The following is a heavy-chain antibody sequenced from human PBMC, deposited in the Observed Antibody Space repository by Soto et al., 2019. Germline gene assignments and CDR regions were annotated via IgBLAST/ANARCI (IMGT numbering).Heavy chain of an antibody. CDR2: ISGTYGTT. Sequence: GRSLRLSCGASGFTFSSYAMSWVRQAPGKGLEWVSGISGTYGTTYYADSVKGRFTISRDNSNNTVYLQMNSLRAEDTAVYSCAKETSRDYDYAKYYAMDVWGQGAKVTVSS. J-gene: IGHJ6*02. V-gene: IGHV3-23*01. D-gene: IGHD3-22*01. CDR3: AKETSRDYDYAKYYAMDV. CDR1: GFTFSSYA.